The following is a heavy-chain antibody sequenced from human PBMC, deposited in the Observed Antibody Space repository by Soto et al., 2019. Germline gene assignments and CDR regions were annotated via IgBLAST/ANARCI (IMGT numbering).Heavy chain of an antibody. J-gene: IGHJ6*03. Sequence: QVQLQESGPGLVKPSQTLSLTCTVSGGSISSGGYYWSWIRQHPGKGLEWIGYIYYSGSTYYNPSLKSRVTTSVDTSKNQFSLKLSSVTAADTAVYYCARGLNSYGIYYYYYYYMDVWGKGTTVTVSS. CDR2: IYYSGST. D-gene: IGHD5-18*01. CDR3: ARGLNSYGIYYYYYYYMDV. V-gene: IGHV4-31*03. CDR1: GGSISSGGYY.